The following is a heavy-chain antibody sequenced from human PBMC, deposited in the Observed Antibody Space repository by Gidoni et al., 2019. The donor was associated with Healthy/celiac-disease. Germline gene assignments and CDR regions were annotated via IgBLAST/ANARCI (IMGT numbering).Heavy chain of an antibody. D-gene: IGHD1-26*01. Sequence: QVQLQQWGAGLLKPSETLSLTCAVYGGSFSGYYWSWIRQPPGKGLEWIGEINHSGSTNYNPSLKSRVTISVDTSKNQFSLKLSSVTAADTAVYYCARGFLRGSYPDYFDYWGQGTLVTVSS. CDR1: GGSFSGYY. CDR2: INHSGST. CDR3: ARGFLRGSYPDYFDY. J-gene: IGHJ4*02. V-gene: IGHV4-34*01.